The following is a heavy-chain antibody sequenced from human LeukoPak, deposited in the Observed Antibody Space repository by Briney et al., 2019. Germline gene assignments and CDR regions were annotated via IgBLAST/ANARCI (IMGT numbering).Heavy chain of an antibody. CDR2: ISGSGGST. Sequence: GGSLRLSCAASGFTFSSYAMSWVRQAPGQGLEWVSAISGSGGSTYYADSVKGRFTISRDNSKNTLYLQMNSLRAEDTAVYYCAKDRRPYYYDSSGYFPDFDYWGQGTLVTVSS. CDR3: AKDRRPYYYDSSGYFPDFDY. J-gene: IGHJ4*02. CDR1: GFTFSSYA. V-gene: IGHV3-23*01. D-gene: IGHD3-22*01.